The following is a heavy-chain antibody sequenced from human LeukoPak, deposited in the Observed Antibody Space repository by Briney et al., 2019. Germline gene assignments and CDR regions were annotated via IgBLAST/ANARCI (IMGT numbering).Heavy chain of an antibody. D-gene: IGHD4-17*01. V-gene: IGHV3-66*01. J-gene: IGHJ1*01. Sequence: GGSLRLSCAASGFTVSTIYMTWVRQAPGKGLDWVSIIYSGGNTYYADSVKGRFTISRDNSKNTLYLQMNSLRVEDTAVYYCARGYGDHVGPFYFQHWGQGTLVTVSS. CDR2: IYSGGNT. CDR1: GFTVSTIY. CDR3: ARGYGDHVGPFYFQH.